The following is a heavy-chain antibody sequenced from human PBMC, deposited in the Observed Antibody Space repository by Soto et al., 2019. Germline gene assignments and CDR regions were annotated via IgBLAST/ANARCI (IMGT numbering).Heavy chain of an antibody. J-gene: IGHJ4*02. CDR3: ARGSGWYRWGGIDY. V-gene: IGHV1-3*01. CDR1: GYTFTSYA. CDR2: INAGNGNT. Sequence: QVQLVQSGAEVKKPGASVKDSCKASGYTFTSYAMHWVRQAPGQRLEWMGWINAGNGNTKYSQKFQGRVTITRDTSASTAYMEMSSLRSEDTAVYYCARGSGWYRWGGIDYWGQGTLVTVSS. D-gene: IGHD6-19*01.